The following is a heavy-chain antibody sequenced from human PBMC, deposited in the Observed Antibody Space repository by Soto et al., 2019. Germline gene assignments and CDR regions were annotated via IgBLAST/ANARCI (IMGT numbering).Heavy chain of an antibody. CDR2: IKEDGSLK. V-gene: IGHV3-7*01. CDR1: GFTVRSYW. CDR3: ARDPRHTDVFDI. D-gene: IGHD5-18*01. Sequence: GGSLRLSCAASGFTVRSYWMAWVRQAPGKGLEWVANIKEDGSLKYYVDSVKGRFTISRDNAENSLYLQMNGLRAEDTALYYCARDPRHTDVFDIWGQGTKVTVSS. J-gene: IGHJ3*02.